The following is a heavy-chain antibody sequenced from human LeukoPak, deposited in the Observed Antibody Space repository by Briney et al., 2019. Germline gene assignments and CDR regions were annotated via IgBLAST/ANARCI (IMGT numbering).Heavy chain of an antibody. J-gene: IGHJ6*02. V-gene: IGHV4-34*01. Sequence: SETLSLTCTVYGGSFTDYCWTWIRQSPGNGLEWMGDINDYTGDTNYNASLNSRVSISREKSKNQFSIELRSVTAAAKAVYYCARGRIAKIVVVHSFSYGMDVWGQGPAVTVSS. CDR1: GGSFTDYC. D-gene: IGHD3-22*01. CDR3: ARGRIAKIVVVHSFSYGMDV. CDR2: INDYTGDT.